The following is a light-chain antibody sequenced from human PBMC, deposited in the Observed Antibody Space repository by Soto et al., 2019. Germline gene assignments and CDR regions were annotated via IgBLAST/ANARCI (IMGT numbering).Light chain of an antibody. CDR2: AAS. J-gene: IGKJ3*01. CDR3: QQSYTTLFT. CDR1: QSISNY. Sequence: DIQMTQSPSSLSASVGDRVTITCRASQSISNYLNWYQQKPGKAPKLLIYAASSLQSGVPSRFSCSGSGTDVTLTISSLQPEDFATYSCQQSYTTLFTFGPGTNVDI. V-gene: IGKV1-39*01.